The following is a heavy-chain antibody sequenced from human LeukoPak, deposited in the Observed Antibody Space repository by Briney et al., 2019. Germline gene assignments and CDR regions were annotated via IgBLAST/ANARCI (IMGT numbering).Heavy chain of an antibody. Sequence: GASVKVSCKASGYTFTGYYMHWVRQAPGQGLEWMGWINPNSGGTNYAQKFQGRVTMTRDTSISTAYMELSRLRSDDTAVYYCARGGYYDFWSGLARVDYYYYYMDVWGKGTTVTVSS. CDR1: GYTFTGYY. CDR2: INPNSGGT. V-gene: IGHV1-2*02. J-gene: IGHJ6*03. D-gene: IGHD3-3*01. CDR3: ARGGYYDFWSGLARVDYYYYYMDV.